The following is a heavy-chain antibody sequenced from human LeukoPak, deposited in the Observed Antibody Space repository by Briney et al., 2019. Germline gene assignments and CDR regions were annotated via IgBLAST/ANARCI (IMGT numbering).Heavy chain of an antibody. Sequence: RASVKVSCKASGYTFTSYGISWVRQAPGQGLEWMGWISAYNGNTNYAQKLQGRVTMTTDTSTSTAYMELRNLRSDDTAVYYCARDYYDSSGSLDGMDVWGQGTTVTVSS. CDR2: ISAYNGNT. J-gene: IGHJ6*02. CDR1: GYTFTSYG. D-gene: IGHD3-22*01. V-gene: IGHV1-18*01. CDR3: ARDYYDSSGSLDGMDV.